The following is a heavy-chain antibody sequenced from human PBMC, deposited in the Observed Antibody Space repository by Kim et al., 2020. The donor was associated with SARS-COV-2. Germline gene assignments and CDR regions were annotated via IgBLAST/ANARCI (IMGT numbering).Heavy chain of an antibody. J-gene: IGHJ6*02. D-gene: IGHD3-10*01. Sequence: DSVKGRVTITSDISKNTLYLPMGSLRAEDTAVYYCAKAVGEYYYYYGMDVWGQGTTVTVSS. CDR3: AKAVGEYYYYYGMDV. V-gene: IGHV3-23*03.